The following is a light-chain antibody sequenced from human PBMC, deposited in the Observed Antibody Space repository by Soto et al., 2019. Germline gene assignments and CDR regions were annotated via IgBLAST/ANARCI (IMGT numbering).Light chain of an antibody. Sequence: EIMMTQSPATLSVSPGERATLSCWSSQSISNNLACYQHKRGQPPRLLFYGASTRTTGVPARFSGSGSGTGFTLTISSLQSEDFAMYYCQQYNNWPFTFGQGTKLEIK. CDR2: GAS. J-gene: IGKJ2*01. V-gene: IGKV3-15*01. CDR1: QSISNN. CDR3: QQYNNWPFT.